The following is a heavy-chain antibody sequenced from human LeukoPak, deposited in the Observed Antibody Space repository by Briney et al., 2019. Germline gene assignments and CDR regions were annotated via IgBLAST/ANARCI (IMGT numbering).Heavy chain of an antibody. V-gene: IGHV4-34*01. Sequence: KSSETLSLTCAVYGGSFSGYYWSWIRQPPGKGLEWIGEINHSGSTNYNPSLKSRVTISVDTSKNQFSLKLNSVTAADTAVYYCARTTEDCSSTSCYQYWFDPWGQGTLVTVSS. D-gene: IGHD2-2*01. J-gene: IGHJ5*02. CDR1: GGSFSGYY. CDR2: INHSGST. CDR3: ARTTEDCSSTSCYQYWFDP.